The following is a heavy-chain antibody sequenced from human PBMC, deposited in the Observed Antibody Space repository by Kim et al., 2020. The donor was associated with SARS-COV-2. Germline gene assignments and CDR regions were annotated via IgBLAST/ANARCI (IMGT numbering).Heavy chain of an antibody. CDR1: GGSIRSNY. D-gene: IGHD1-26*01. J-gene: IGHJ2*01. V-gene: IGHV4-59*01. CDR3: ARDIAFVGATRYPDL. CDR2: MYYTGSV. Sequence: SETLSLTCLISGGSIRSNYWSWVRQAPGKGLEWIGYMYYTGSVTHNPSLKGRVTLSIDTSRNHFSLNLRSVTAADTAVYYCARDIAFVGATRYPDLWGPGTLVTVSP.